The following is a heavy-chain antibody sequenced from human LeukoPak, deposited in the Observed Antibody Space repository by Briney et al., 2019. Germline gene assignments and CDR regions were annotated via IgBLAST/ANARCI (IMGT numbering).Heavy chain of an antibody. CDR3: ARGYYGSGSYSKGDY. D-gene: IGHD3-10*01. V-gene: IGHV1-18*01. CDR2: ISAYNGNT. Sequence: ASVKVSCKASGYTFTSYGISWVRQAPGQGLEWMGWISAYNGNTNYAQKLQGRVTMTTDTSTSTAYMELRSLRSEDTAVYYCARGYYGSGSYSKGDYWDKGTLVTVFS. J-gene: IGHJ4*02. CDR1: GYTFTSYG.